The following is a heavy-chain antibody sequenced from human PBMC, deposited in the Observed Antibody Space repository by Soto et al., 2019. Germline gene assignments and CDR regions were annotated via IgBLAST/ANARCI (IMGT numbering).Heavy chain of an antibody. V-gene: IGHV2-5*01. CDR1: GFSLSTTDVG. Sequence: SGPTLVNPTQTLTLTCTFSGFSLSTTDVGVGWIRQPPGKALERLALIYWNDDKRYSPSLKSRLTITKDTSKNQVVLTMTDMGPVETATYYCAHRHPQCSGGGCKPKYFAYRGKGILVTGSA. CDR3: AHRHPQCSGGGCKPKYFAY. CDR2: IYWNDDK. D-gene: IGHD2-15*01. J-gene: IGHJ4*02.